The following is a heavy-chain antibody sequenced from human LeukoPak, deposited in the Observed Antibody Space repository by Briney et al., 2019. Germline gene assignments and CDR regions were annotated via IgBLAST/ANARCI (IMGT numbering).Heavy chain of an antibody. J-gene: IGHJ4*02. CDR1: GFDFSDYY. V-gene: IGHV3-11*01. D-gene: IGHD2-21*01. Sequence: GGSLRLSCAASGFDFSDYYMSWIRQAPGKGLEWVSYISNTGGTITYADSVRGRFTIARDNAENSIYLQMDSLRGEDTALYYCVRDAQRYCGGAVWPGPDFWGQGTLVIVSS. CDR2: ISNTGGTI. CDR3: VRDAQRYCGGAVWPGPDF.